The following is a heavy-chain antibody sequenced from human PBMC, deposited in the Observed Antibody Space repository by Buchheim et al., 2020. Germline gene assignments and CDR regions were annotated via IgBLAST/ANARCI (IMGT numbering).Heavy chain of an antibody. V-gene: IGHV4-34*01. CDR2: INHSGST. CDR1: GGSFSGYY. CDR3: ARGPHPITVIVVVTYFDY. Sequence: QVQLQQWGAGLLKPSETLSLTCAVYGGSFSGYYWSWIRQPPGKGLEWIGDINHSGSTQYNSSLKSRVTISVDTSTNQFSLMLSSVTAADTAVYYCARGPHPITVIVVVTYFDYWGQGTL. J-gene: IGHJ4*02. D-gene: IGHD3-22*01.